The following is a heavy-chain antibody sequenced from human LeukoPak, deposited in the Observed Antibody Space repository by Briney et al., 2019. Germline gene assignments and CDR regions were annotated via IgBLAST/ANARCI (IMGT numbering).Heavy chain of an antibody. V-gene: IGHV1-2*02. CDR2: INPNSGGT. D-gene: IGHD4-17*01. J-gene: IGHJ3*02. Sequence: GASVKVSCKASGYTFTGYYMHWVRQAPGQGLEWMGWINPNSGGTNYAQKFQGRVTMTRDTSISTAYMELSRLRSDDTAVYYCATTVTTEADAFDIRGQGTMVTVSS. CDR1: GYTFTGYY. CDR3: ATTVTTEADAFDI.